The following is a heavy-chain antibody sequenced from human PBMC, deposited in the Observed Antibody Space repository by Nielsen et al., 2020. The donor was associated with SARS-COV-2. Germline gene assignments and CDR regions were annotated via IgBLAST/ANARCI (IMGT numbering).Heavy chain of an antibody. V-gene: IGHV1-2*06. CDR2: INPYSGGT. J-gene: IGHJ6*02. CDR3: ARARATIFGLVMSYGMDV. D-gene: IGHD3/OR15-3a*01. Sequence: ASVTVSCKASGYTFTGYYIHWVRQAPGQGLEWMGRINPYSGGTNYAQKFQGTVTMTRDASISTVYMELTSDDTAVYYCARARATIFGLVMSYGMDVWGQGTTVAVSS. CDR1: GYTFTGYY.